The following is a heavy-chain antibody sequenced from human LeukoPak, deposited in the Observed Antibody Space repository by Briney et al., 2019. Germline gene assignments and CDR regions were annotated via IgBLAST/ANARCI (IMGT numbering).Heavy chain of an antibody. D-gene: IGHD3-22*01. CDR3: ARPRMYYYDSSGYPFDY. CDR1: GYTFTGYY. Sequence: GASVKVSCKASGYTFTGYYMHWVRQAPGQGLEWMGWINPNSGGTNYAQKLQGRVTMTRDTSISTAYMELSRLRSDDTAVYYCARPRMYYYDSSGYPFDYWGQGTLVTVSS. V-gene: IGHV1-2*02. CDR2: INPNSGGT. J-gene: IGHJ4*02.